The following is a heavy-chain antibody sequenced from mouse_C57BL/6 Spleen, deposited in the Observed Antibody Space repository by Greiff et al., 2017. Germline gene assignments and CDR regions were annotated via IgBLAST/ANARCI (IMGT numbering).Heavy chain of an antibody. CDR3: AREYYSGGFAY. D-gene: IGHD2-12*01. CDR1: GYTFTSYW. CDR2: INPSSGYT. V-gene: IGHV1-7*01. Sequence: QVHVKQSGAELAKPGASVKLSCKASGYTFTSYWLHWVKQRPGHGLEWIGYINPSSGYTTDNQKFKDKATLTADKSSSTAYMQLSSLTYEDSAVYYCAREYYSGGFAYWGQGTLVTVSA. J-gene: IGHJ3*01.